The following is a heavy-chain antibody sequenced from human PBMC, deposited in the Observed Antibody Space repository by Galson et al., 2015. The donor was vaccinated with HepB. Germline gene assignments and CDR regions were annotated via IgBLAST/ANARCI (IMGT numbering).Heavy chain of an antibody. V-gene: IGHV4-59*08. J-gene: IGHJ4*02. D-gene: IGHD1-14*01. CDR2: VTYSGSA. Sequence: SETLSLTCSVSSGSMKSYYWSWIRQPQGKRLEWNSYVTYSGSAKYNHSLESRLTTSIDTSKNQFSLNLRSVRAAHTAMYFCARTTPPSNRAWPYFDSWGQGILVTVSS. CDR1: SGSMKSYY. CDR3: ARTTPPSNRAWPYFDS.